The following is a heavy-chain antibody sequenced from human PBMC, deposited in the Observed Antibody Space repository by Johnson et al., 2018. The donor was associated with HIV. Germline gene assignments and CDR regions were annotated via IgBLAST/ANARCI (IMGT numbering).Heavy chain of an antibody. D-gene: IGHD3-22*01. CDR1: GFNVSGKY. Sequence: VQLVESGGGLIQPGGSLRLSCAASGFNVSGKYMTWVRQPPGKGLEWVSVIYSGGSTHYAESVKGRFTISRDSSKNTLYLQMNRLRAEDTAVYYCARAYYDSRGYYPHAFDIWGQGTMVTVSS. J-gene: IGHJ3*02. CDR2: IYSGGST. CDR3: ARAYYDSRGYYPHAFDI. V-gene: IGHV3-53*03.